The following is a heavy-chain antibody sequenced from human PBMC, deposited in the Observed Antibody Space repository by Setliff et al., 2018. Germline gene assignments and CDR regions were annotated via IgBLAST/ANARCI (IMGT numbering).Heavy chain of an antibody. J-gene: IGHJ4*02. D-gene: IGHD5-12*01. Sequence: GASVKVSCKASGGTFSNYAVNWVRQAPGQGLEWMGWISAYNDNTNYAQKVQGRVTMTTDTSTSTAYMEVASLRSDDTAVYYCVRGPGPSVVVAMPFDRWGQGTLVTVSS. V-gene: IGHV1-18*01. CDR2: ISAYNDNT. CDR1: GGTFSNYA. CDR3: VRGPGPSVVVAMPFDR.